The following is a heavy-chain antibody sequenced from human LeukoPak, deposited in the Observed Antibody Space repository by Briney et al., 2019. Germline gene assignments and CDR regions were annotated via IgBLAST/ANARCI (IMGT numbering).Heavy chain of an antibody. J-gene: IGHJ4*02. CDR2: IYYSGST. CDR3: ARLLWFGESYFDY. CDR1: GGSISSGDYY. Sequence: SETLSPTCTVSGGSISSGDYYWSWIRQPPGKGLEWIGYIYYSGSTYYNPSLKSRVTISVDTSKNQFSLKLSSVTAADTAVYYCARLLWFGESYFDYWGQGTLVTVSS. D-gene: IGHD3-10*01. V-gene: IGHV4-30-4*01.